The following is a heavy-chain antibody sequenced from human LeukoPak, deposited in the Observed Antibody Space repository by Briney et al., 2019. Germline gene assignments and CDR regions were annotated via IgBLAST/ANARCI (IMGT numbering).Heavy chain of an antibody. D-gene: IGHD6-13*01. J-gene: IGHJ4*02. Sequence: PSETLSLTCTVSGGSISSYYWSWIRQPPGKGLEWIGYIYYSGSTNYNPSLKSRVTISVDTSKHQFSLKLSSVTAADTAVYYCARRPYSTSWYYFDYWGQGTLVTVSS. CDR3: ARRPYSTSWYYFDY. CDR1: GGSISSYY. V-gene: IGHV4-59*01. CDR2: IYYSGST.